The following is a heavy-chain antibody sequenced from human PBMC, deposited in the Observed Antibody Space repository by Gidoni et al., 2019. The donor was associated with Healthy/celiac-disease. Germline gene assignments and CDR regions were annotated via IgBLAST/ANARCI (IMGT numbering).Heavy chain of an antibody. CDR2: IYWNDDK. J-gene: IGHJ4*02. Sequence: QITLKESGPTLVKPTQTLTLTCTFSGFSLSTRGVGVGWIRQPPGKALEWLALIYWNDDKRYSPSLKSRLTITKDTSKNQVVLTMTNMDPVDTATYYCAHRLRSGEYSSSNYFDYWGQGTLVTVSS. V-gene: IGHV2-5*01. CDR3: AHRLRSGEYSSSNYFDY. D-gene: IGHD6-6*01. CDR1: GFSLSTRGVG.